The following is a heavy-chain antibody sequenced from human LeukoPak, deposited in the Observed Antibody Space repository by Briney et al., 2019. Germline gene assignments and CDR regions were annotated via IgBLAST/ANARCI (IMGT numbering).Heavy chain of an antibody. CDR3: ARGFRGSYYKGYFDY. CDR1: GGSIGSYY. J-gene: IGHJ4*02. D-gene: IGHD3-10*01. CDR2: IYYSGST. Sequence: SETLSLTCTVSGGSIGSYYWSWIRQPPGKGLEWIGYIYYSGSTNYNPSLKSRVTISVDTSKNQFSLKLSSVTAADTAVYYCARGFRGSYYKGYFDYWGQGTLATVSS. V-gene: IGHV4-59*01.